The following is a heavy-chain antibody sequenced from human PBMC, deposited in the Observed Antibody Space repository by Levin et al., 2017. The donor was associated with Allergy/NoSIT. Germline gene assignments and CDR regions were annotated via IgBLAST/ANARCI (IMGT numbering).Heavy chain of an antibody. Sequence: QSGESLKISCAASGFTFNNYAMSWVRQAPGKGLEWVSAIINSGVGTYYADSVKGRFTISRDNCKNTMYLQMNSLRAEDTAVYFCAKDAIRGSDQPYYFDYWGQGTLVTASS. J-gene: IGHJ4*02. CDR3: AKDAIRGSDQPYYFDY. CDR1: GFTFNNYA. D-gene: IGHD6-19*01. V-gene: IGHV3-23*01. CDR2: IINSGVGT.